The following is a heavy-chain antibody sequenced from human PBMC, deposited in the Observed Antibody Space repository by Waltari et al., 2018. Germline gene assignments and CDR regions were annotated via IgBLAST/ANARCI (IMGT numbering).Heavy chain of an antibody. CDR2: GSDDGNIK. Sequence: QVHLVESGGGVVQPGTSLRLSCAASGFTFSRHGMHWVGQGPGKGGGGGGIGSDDGNIKYSADAVKGRFTISRDNSRNTLYLEMNSLRPEDTGVYYCAKEFGGSGSSFQSYFDFWGQGTLVTVSS. CDR1: GFTFSRHG. J-gene: IGHJ4*02. CDR3: AKEFGGSGSSFQSYFDF. D-gene: IGHD3-16*01. V-gene: IGHV3-30*18.